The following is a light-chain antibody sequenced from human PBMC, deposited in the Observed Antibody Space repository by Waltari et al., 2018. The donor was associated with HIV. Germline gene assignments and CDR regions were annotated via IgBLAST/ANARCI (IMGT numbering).Light chain of an antibody. Sequence: TVMTQTPLSLSVTPGQPASISSKSNQSLLHSDGKTYLYWYLQKAGQPPQLLINEVSTRFSGVPDRFSGGGTGTDFSLKISRVEAEDVGIYYCMQSIELPLTFGGGTKVEIK. CDR3: MQSIELPLT. CDR2: EVS. CDR1: QSLLHSDGKTY. V-gene: IGKV2D-29*01. J-gene: IGKJ4*01.